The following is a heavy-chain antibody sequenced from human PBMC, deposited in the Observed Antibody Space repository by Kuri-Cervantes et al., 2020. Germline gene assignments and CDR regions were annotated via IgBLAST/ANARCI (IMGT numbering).Heavy chain of an antibody. CDR2: ISSSGSTI. Sequence: LSLTCAASGFTFSSYAMHWVRQAPGRGLEWVSYISSSGSTIYYADSVKGRFTISRDNAKNSLYLQMNSLRAEDTAVYYCARDSHYGWYGVDYWGQGTLVTVSS. D-gene: IGHD6-19*01. V-gene: IGHV3-48*03. CDR1: GFTFSSYA. CDR3: ARDSHYGWYGVDY. J-gene: IGHJ4*02.